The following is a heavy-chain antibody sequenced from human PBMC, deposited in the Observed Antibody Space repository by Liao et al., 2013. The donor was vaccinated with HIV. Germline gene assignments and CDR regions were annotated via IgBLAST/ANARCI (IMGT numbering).Heavy chain of an antibody. CDR1: GASISSGDYY. V-gene: IGHV4-30-4*08. CDR2: IYYSGST. CDR3: ARVGRDYSYYMDV. D-gene: IGHD3-10*01. J-gene: IGHJ6*03. Sequence: QVQLQESGPGLVKPSQTLSLTCTVSGASISSGDYYWAWIRQPPGKGLEWIGYIYYSGSTSYNPSLKSRLTISLPTSKNQFSLKLNSVTAADTAVYYCARVGRDYSYYMDVWGKGTTVTVSS.